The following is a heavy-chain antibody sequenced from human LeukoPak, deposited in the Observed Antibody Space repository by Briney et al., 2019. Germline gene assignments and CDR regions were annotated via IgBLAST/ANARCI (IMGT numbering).Heavy chain of an antibody. CDR3: ATGNEYYFDH. CDR1: GFTFRSYG. V-gene: IGHV3-30*02. J-gene: IGHJ4*02. D-gene: IGHD1-14*01. CDR2: IWYDGSNK. Sequence: GGSLRLSCAASGFTFRSYGMHWVRQAPGKGLEWVSIIWYDGSNKYYADSVRGRFTISRDNSKNTLYLQMNSLRVEDTAVYYCATGNEYYFDHWGQGTLVTVSS.